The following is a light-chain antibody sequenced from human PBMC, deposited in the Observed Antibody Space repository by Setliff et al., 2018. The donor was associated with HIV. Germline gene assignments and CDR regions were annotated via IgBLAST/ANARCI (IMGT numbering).Light chain of an antibody. J-gene: IGLJ1*01. Sequence: QSALTQPRSVSGSPGQSVTISCTGTSSDVGDYNHVSWYQQHPGKAPKLMIYDVSNRPSGISNRFSGSKSGNTASLTISGLQAEDEADYYCSSYTSSSTFYVFGTGTKVTVL. CDR3: SSYTSSSTFYV. CDR2: DVS. CDR1: SSDVGDYNH. V-gene: IGLV2-14*03.